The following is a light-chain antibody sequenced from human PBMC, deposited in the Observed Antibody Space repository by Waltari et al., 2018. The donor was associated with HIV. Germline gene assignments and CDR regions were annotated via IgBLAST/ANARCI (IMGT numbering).Light chain of an antibody. CDR3: QSVDSSATYWV. CDR2: KDS. CDR1: ALPDQY. V-gene: IGLV3-25*03. J-gene: IGLJ3*02. Sequence: RITCSGDALPDQYVYWYQQKPGQAPLLVIFKDSERPSGIPERFSGSSSGTTVTLTVTGVQAEDEADYYCQSVDSSATYWVFGGGTKLTVL.